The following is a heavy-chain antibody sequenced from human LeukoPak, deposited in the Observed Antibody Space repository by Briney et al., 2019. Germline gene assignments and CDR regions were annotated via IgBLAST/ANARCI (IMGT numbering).Heavy chain of an antibody. V-gene: IGHV3-23*01. CDR1: GFTLSSYA. D-gene: IGHD3-10*01. J-gene: IGHJ4*02. CDR3: AKDQRFGDLDDY. Sequence: GGSLRLSCAASGFTLSSYAMTWVRQAPGKGLEWVSSISGSAITTYYADSVKGRFAISRDNSKNTLYLQMTSLRAEDTAVYYCAKDQRFGDLDDYRGQGTLVTVSS. CDR2: ISGSAITT.